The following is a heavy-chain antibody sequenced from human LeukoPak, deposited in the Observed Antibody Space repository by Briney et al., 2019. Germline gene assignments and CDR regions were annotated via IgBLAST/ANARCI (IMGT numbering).Heavy chain of an antibody. J-gene: IGHJ3*02. CDR3: AREGYYDSSGYCGFDI. D-gene: IGHD3-22*01. Sequence: GALRLSCAASGFTFSSYWMSCVRQAPGKGLEWVANIKQDGSEKYYVDSVKGRFTISRDNAKNSLYLQMNSLRAEDTAVYYCAREGYYDSSGYCGFDIWGQGTMVTVSS. CDR2: IKQDGSEK. CDR1: GFTFSSYW. V-gene: IGHV3-7*01.